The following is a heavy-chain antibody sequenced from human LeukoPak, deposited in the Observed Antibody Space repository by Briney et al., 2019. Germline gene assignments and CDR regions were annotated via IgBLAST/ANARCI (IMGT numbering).Heavy chain of an antibody. J-gene: IGHJ5*02. D-gene: IGHD3-10*01. CDR2: ISYDGSNK. Sequence: GGSLRLSCAASGFTFSSYAMHWVRQAPGKGLEWVAVISYDGSNKYYADSVKGRFTISRDNSKNTLYLQMNSLRAEDPAVYYCAREGPGVGFDPWGQGTLVTVSS. CDR1: GFTFSSYA. V-gene: IGHV3-30-3*01. CDR3: AREGPGVGFDP.